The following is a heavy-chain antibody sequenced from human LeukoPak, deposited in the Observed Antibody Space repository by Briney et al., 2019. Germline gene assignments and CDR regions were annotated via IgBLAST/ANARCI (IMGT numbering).Heavy chain of an antibody. CDR1: GGSISSRSYY. D-gene: IGHD2-2*01. J-gene: IGHJ4*02. V-gene: IGHV4-39*01. Sequence: SETLSLTCTVSGGSISSRSYYWGWIRQPPGKGLEWIGSIYYSGSTYYNPSLKSRVTISVDTSKNQFSLKLSSVTAADTAVYYCASLPKIVVVPAAPDWGQGTLVTVSS. CDR3: ASLPKIVVVPAAPD. CDR2: IYYSGST.